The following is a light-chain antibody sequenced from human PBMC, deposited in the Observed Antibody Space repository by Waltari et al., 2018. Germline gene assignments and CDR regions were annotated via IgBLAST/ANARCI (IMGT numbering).Light chain of an antibody. CDR2: KAS. Sequence: DIQMTQSPSTLSASVGDRFTIACRASQSISSWLAWYQQKPGNAPKLLIYKASSLESGVSSRFSGRGSGTEFTLTISSLQPDDFATYYCQQYNSYSATFGQGTKVEIK. CDR1: QSISSW. J-gene: IGKJ1*01. V-gene: IGKV1-5*03. CDR3: QQYNSYSAT.